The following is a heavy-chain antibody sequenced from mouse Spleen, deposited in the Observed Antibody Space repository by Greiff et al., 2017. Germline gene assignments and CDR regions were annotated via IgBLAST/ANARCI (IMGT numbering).Heavy chain of an antibody. CDR1: GYTFTSYW. J-gene: IGHJ2*01. CDR3: ARSSYAY. D-gene: IGHD6-1*01. CDR2: IDPSDSYT. V-gene: IGHV1-50*01. Sequence: VQLQQPGAELVKPGASVKLSCKASGYTFTSYWMQWVKQRPGQGLEWIGEIDPSDSYTNYNQKFKGKATLTVDTSSSTAYMQLSSLTSEDSAVYYCARSSYAYWGQGTTLTVSS.